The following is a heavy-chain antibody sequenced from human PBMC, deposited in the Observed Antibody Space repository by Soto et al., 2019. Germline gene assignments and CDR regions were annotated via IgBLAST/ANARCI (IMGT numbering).Heavy chain of an antibody. CDR1: GGTFSSYA. J-gene: IGHJ4*02. D-gene: IGHD6-6*01. CDR2: IIPIFGTA. V-gene: IGHV1-69*13. CDR3: ARAASIAARLVDY. Sequence: SVKVSCKASGGTFSSYAISWVRQAPGQGLEWMGGIIPIFGTANYAQKFQGRVTITADESTSTAYMELSSLRSEGTAVYYCARAASIAARLVDYWGQGTLVTVSS.